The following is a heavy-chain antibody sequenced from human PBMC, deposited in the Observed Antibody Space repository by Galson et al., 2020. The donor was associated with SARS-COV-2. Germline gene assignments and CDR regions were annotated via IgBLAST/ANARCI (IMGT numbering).Heavy chain of an antibody. D-gene: IGHD2-8*02. J-gene: IGHJ4*02. Sequence: GESLKISCAASGFTFSIYAMSWVRQAPGKGLEWVSVIYSGGSTYYADSVKGRFTISRDNSKNTLDLQMNSLRAEDTAVYYCAKGVLGPWYYFDYWGKGTLVTVSS. CDR2: IYSGGST. CDR3: AKGVLGPWYYFDY. CDR1: GFTFSIYA. V-gene: IGHV3-23*03.